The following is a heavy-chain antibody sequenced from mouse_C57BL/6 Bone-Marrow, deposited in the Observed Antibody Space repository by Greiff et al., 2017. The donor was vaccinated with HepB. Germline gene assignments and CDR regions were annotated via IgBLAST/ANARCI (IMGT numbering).Heavy chain of an antibody. CDR3: AREGLLNAWFAY. D-gene: IGHD1-3*01. CDR1: GYSITSGYY. V-gene: IGHV3-6*01. CDR2: ISYDGSN. Sequence: EVQRVESGPGLVKPSQSLSLTCSVTGYSITSGYYWNWIRQFPGNKLEWMGYISYDGSNNYNPSLKNRISITRDTSKNQFFLKLNSVTTEDTATYYCAREGLLNAWFAYWGQRTLVTVSA. J-gene: IGHJ3*01.